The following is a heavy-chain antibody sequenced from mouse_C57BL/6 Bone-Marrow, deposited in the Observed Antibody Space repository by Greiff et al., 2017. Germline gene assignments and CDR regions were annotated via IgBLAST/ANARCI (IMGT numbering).Heavy chain of an antibody. CDR1: GYTFTDYN. Sequence: VQLQESGPELVKPGASVKMSCKASGYTFTDYNMHWVKQSHGKSLEWIGYINPNNGGTSYNQKFKGKATLTVNKSSSTAYMELRSLTSEDSAVXYCAPRGYYGSSSWFAYWGQGTLVTVSA. D-gene: IGHD1-1*01. V-gene: IGHV1-22*01. J-gene: IGHJ3*01. CDR2: INPNNGGT. CDR3: APRGYYGSSSWFAY.